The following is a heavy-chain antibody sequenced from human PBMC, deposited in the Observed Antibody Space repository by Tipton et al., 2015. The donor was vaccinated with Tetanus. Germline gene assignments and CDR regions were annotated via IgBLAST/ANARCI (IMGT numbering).Heavy chain of an antibody. CDR3: ARGSRSGWYILDY. J-gene: IGHJ4*02. D-gene: IGHD6-19*01. CDR1: GGSISSSSHY. Sequence: TLSLTCTVSGGSISSSSHYWAWIRQHPGKGLEWIGNILYSGSTFYNPSLKSRVIISVDTSKNHLSLKLPSVTAADTAVYFCARGSRSGWYILDYWGQGTLVTVSS. V-gene: IGHV4-31*03. CDR2: ILYSGST.